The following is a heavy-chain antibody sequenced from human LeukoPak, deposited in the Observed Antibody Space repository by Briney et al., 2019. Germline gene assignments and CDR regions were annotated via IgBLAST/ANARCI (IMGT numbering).Heavy chain of an antibody. Sequence: PGGSLRLSCAASGFTFSSYSMNWVRQAPGKGLEWVSSIGSSSNYIYYADSVKGRFTISRDNAKNSLYLQINSLRAEDTAVYYCAASTKHPAMCDYWGQGTLVTASS. D-gene: IGHD5-18*01. J-gene: IGHJ4*02. CDR2: IGSSSNYI. CDR3: AASTKHPAMCDY. CDR1: GFTFSSYS. V-gene: IGHV3-21*01.